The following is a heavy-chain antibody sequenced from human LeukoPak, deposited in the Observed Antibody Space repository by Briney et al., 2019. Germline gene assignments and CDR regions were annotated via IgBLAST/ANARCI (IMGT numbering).Heavy chain of an antibody. J-gene: IGHJ4*02. Sequence: MPSETLSLTCTVSGGSISSYYWSWIRQPPGKGLEWIGSIYYSGSTYYNPSLKSRVTISVDTSKNQFSLKLSSVTAADTAVYYCASFSLLEWLFDYWGQGTLVTVSS. D-gene: IGHD3-3*01. CDR1: GGSISSYY. CDR2: IYYSGST. CDR3: ASFSLLEWLFDY. V-gene: IGHV4-39*01.